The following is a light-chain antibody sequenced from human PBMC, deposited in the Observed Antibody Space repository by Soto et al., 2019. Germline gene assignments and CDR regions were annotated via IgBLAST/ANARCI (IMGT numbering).Light chain of an antibody. CDR2: SNN. CDR3: AAWDDSLNGPV. V-gene: IGLV1-44*01. Sequence: QPVLTQPPSASGTPGQRVTISCSGSSSNIGSNYVYWYQQLPGTAPKLLIYSNNQRPSGVPDRFSGSKSGTSASLAISGLQSEDETDYYCAAWDDSLNGPVFGGGTKLTVL. J-gene: IGLJ2*01. CDR1: SSNIGSNY.